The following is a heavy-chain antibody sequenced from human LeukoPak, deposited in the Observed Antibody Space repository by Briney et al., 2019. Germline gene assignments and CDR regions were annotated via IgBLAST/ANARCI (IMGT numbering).Heavy chain of an antibody. V-gene: IGHV4-59*01. D-gene: IGHD3-22*01. Sequence: SETLSLTCTVSGGSISSYYWSWIRQPPGKGLEWIGYIYYSGSTTYNPSPKSRVTISVATSKHQFSLKLSSVPAADTAVYYCARERLTYYYDSSGFWDYMDVWGKGTTVTVSS. CDR3: ARERLTYYYDSSGFWDYMDV. J-gene: IGHJ6*03. CDR1: GGSISSYY. CDR2: IYYSGST.